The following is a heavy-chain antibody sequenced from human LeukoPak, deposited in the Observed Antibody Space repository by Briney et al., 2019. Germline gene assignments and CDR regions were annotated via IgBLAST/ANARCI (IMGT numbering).Heavy chain of an antibody. CDR1: GDSISNFY. J-gene: IGHJ4*02. CDR2: IYTSGST. Sequence: SETLSLTCSVSGDSISNFYWSWIRQPAGKGLEWIGRIYTSGSTNYNPSLRSRVTMSVDTSKNQFSLKLSSVTAADTAVYYCARKVIKSGYYFDYWGQGTLVTVSS. CDR3: ARKVIKSGYYFDY. V-gene: IGHV4-4*07. D-gene: IGHD3-22*01.